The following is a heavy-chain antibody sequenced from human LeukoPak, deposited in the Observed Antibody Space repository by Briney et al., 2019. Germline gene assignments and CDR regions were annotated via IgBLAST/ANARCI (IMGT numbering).Heavy chain of an antibody. Sequence: ASVKVSCKASGYTFTSYDINWVRQATGQGLEWMGWISAYNGNTNYAQKLQGRVTMTTDTSTSTAYVELRSLRSDDTAVYYCARDIYYGSGSYDAFDIWGQGTMVTVSS. D-gene: IGHD3-10*01. V-gene: IGHV1-18*01. CDR1: GYTFTSYD. CDR2: ISAYNGNT. CDR3: ARDIYYGSGSYDAFDI. J-gene: IGHJ3*02.